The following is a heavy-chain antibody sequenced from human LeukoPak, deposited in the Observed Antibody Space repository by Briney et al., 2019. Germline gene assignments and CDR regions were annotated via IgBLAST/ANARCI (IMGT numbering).Heavy chain of an antibody. CDR2: IYPGDSDT. J-gene: IGHJ4*02. Sequence: GESLKISCKCSGYSFTSYWIGWVRQMPGKGLEWMGIIYPGDSDTRYSPSFQGQVTISADKSISTAYLQWSSLKASDTAMYYCASLTMVRGVITDSDYWGQGTLVTVSS. CDR3: ASLTMVRGVITDSDY. V-gene: IGHV5-51*01. D-gene: IGHD3-10*01. CDR1: GYSFTSYW.